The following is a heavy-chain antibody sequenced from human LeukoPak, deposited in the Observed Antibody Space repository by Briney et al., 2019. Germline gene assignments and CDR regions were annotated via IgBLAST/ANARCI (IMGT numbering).Heavy chain of an antibody. D-gene: IGHD5-24*01. CDR2: INPNSGGT. V-gene: IGHV1-2*02. CDR1: GYTFTGYY. Sequence: ASVKVSCKASGYTFTGYYMHLVRQAPGQGLEWMGWINPNSGGTNYAQKFQGRVTMTRDTSISTAYMELSRLRSDDTAVYYCARVNVEMATIYYFDYWGQGTLVTVSS. CDR3: ARVNVEMATIYYFDY. J-gene: IGHJ4*02.